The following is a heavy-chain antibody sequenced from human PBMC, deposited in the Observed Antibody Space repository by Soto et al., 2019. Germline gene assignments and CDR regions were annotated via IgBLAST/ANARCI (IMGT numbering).Heavy chain of an antibody. Sequence: QVQLVQSGAEVKKPGASVKVSCKASGYTFTGYYMHWVRQAPGQGLEWMGWINPNSGGTKNPPKVQGRATMTRDTSITPVYMSLPGLKSDDTAVYYCAGDLAKGGGSAGFDYWGQGTLVAVSS. D-gene: IGHD2-15*01. J-gene: IGHJ4*02. CDR3: AGDLAKGGGSAGFDY. CDR1: GYTFTGYY. V-gene: IGHV1-2*02. CDR2: INPNSGGT.